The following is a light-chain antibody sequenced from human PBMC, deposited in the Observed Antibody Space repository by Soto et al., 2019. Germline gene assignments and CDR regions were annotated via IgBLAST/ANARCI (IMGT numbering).Light chain of an antibody. CDR1: QAVSSN. CDR3: QHYNNWPFT. J-gene: IGKJ3*01. V-gene: IGKV3-15*01. CDR2: AAS. Sequence: EIVMTQSPATLSVSPGERATLSCRASQAVSSNLAWYQQKPGQAPRLLIYAASTRAAGIPDRFSGSGSGTGFTLTITSLQSEDFAVYYCQHYNNWPFTFGPRTKVDIK.